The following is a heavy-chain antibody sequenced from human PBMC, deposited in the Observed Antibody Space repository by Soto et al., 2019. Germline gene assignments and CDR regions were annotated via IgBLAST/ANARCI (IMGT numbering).Heavy chain of an antibody. J-gene: IGHJ4*02. CDR1: GFTFNKYV. Sequence: EVKLLESGGGLAQPGGSLRLSCAASGFTFNKYVMTWVRQAPGKGLEWVSSISDGGEDTYYADSVKGRFTISRDNSKDSLYLQMTSLTAEDTATYYCGKDKNIVAYGNYWGQGALVAVSS. V-gene: IGHV3-23*01. CDR2: ISDGGEDT. CDR3: GKDKNIVAYGNY. D-gene: IGHD2-21*01.